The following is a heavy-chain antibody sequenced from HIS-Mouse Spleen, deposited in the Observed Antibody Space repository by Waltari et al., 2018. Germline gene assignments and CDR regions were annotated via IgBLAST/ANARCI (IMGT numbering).Heavy chain of an antibody. J-gene: IGHJ2*01. D-gene: IGHD6-13*01. CDR3: AREIPYSSSWYDWYFDL. V-gene: IGHV4-39*07. Sequence: QLQLQESGPGLVKPSENLSLTCTVSGGSISSSRYYWGWIRQPPGKGLEWIGSIYYSGSTYYHPSLKSRVTISVDTSKNQFSLKLSSVTAADTAVYYCAREIPYSSSWYDWYFDLWGRGTLVTVSS. CDR1: GGSISSSRYY. CDR2: IYYSGST.